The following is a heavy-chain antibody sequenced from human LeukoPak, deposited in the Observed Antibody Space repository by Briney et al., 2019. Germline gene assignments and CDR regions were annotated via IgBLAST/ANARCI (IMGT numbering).Heavy chain of an antibody. CDR2: ISSNGSTI. Sequence: PGGSLRLSCVASALTFSDYSMNWVRQAPGKGLEWISYISSNGSTIYYAASVKGRFTISRDSAKKSLYLQMNGLRAEDTAIYYCARGPKTSFDYWGQGTLVTVSS. CDR3: ARGPKTSFDY. V-gene: IGHV3-48*01. CDR1: ALTFSDYS. J-gene: IGHJ4*02.